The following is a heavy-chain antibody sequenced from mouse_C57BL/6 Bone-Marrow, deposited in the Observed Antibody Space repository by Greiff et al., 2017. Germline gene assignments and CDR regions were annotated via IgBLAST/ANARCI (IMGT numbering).Heavy chain of an antibody. J-gene: IGHJ3*01. Sequence: QVQLKQSGPELVKPGASVKLSCKASGYTFTSYDINWVKQRPGQGLEWIGWIYPRDGSTKYNEKFKGKATLTVDTSSSTAYMELHSLTSEDSAVYFCARWMVTGGFAYWGQGTLVTVSA. CDR1: GYTFTSYD. CDR2: IYPRDGST. D-gene: IGHD2-2*01. V-gene: IGHV1-85*01. CDR3: ARWMVTGGFAY.